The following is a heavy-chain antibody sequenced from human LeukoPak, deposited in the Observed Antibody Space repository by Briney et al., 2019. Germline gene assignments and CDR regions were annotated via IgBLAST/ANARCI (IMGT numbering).Heavy chain of an antibody. D-gene: IGHD3-16*01. CDR1: GGSISGYS. CDR3: ARDGSGGPGAFDI. V-gene: IGHV4-59*12. J-gene: IGHJ3*02. CDR2: ISHTGTT. Sequence: PSETLSLTCIVSGGSISGYSWNWIRQSPGKGLEWIGYISHTGTTSYNPSLKSRVTMSVDTSKNQFSLKLSSVTAADTAVYYCARDGSGGPGAFDIWGQGTMVTVSS.